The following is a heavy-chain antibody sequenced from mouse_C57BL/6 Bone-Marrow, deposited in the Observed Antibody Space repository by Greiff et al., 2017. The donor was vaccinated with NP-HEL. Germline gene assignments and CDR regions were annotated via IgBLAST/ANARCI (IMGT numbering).Heavy chain of an antibody. V-gene: IGHV5-6*02. D-gene: IGHD1-1*01. CDR1: GFTFSSYG. J-gene: IGHJ2*01. CDR3: ARQRYYGSSYDFDY. Sequence: EVKLVESGGDLVKPGGSLKLSCAASGFTFSSYGMSWVRQTPDKRLEWVATISSGGSYTYYPDSVKGRFTISRDNAKNTLHLQMSSLKSEDTAMYYCARQRYYGSSYDFDYWGQGTTLTVSS. CDR2: ISSGGSYT.